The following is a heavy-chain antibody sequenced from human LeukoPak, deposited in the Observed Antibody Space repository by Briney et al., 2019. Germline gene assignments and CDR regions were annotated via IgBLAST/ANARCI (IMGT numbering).Heavy chain of an antibody. CDR2: ISGSGGST. Sequence: GGSLRLSCAASGFTFSGLAMHWVRQAPGKGLEWVSAISGSGGSTYYADSVKGRFTISRDNSKNTLYLQMNSLRAEDTAVYYCAKDQNAMAPSNFDYWGQGTLVTVSS. V-gene: IGHV3-23*01. D-gene: IGHD5-18*01. J-gene: IGHJ4*02. CDR3: AKDQNAMAPSNFDY. CDR1: GFTFSGLA.